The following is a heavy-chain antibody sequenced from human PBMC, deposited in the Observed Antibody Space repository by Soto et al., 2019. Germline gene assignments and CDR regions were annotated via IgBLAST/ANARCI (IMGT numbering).Heavy chain of an antibody. J-gene: IGHJ4*02. CDR1: GFTFSSYA. V-gene: IGHV3-30-3*01. Sequence: LRLSCAASGFTFSSYAMHWVRQAPGKGLEWVAVISYDGSNKYYADSVKGRFTISRDNSKNTLYLQMNSLRAEDTAVYYCARDPTAGYSYGSTDYWGQGTLVTVSS. D-gene: IGHD5-18*01. CDR3: ARDPTAGYSYGSTDY. CDR2: ISYDGSNK.